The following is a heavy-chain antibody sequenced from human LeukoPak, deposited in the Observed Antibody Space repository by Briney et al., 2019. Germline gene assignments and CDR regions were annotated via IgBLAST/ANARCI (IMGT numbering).Heavy chain of an antibody. CDR1: GFTFSSYS. V-gene: IGHV3-21*01. J-gene: IGHJ4*02. CDR3: ARRRGSGWYDRDY. CDR2: ISSSSSSYI. Sequence: KPGGSLRLSCAASGFTFSSYSMNWVRQAPGKGLEWVSSISSSSSSYIYYADSVKGRFTISRDNAKNSLYLQMNSLRAEDTAVYYCARRRGSGWYDRDYWGQGTLVTVSS. D-gene: IGHD6-19*01.